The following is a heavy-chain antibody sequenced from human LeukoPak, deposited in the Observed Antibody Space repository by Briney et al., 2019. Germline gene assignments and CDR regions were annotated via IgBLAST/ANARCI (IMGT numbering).Heavy chain of an antibody. CDR3: ARLNKQQLSWGAFDI. Sequence: PGGSLRLSCAASGFTFSSYWMSWVRQAPGKGLEWVSSISSSSSYIYYADSVKGRFTISRDNAKNSLYLQMNSLRAEDTAVYYCARLNKQQLSWGAFDIWGQGTMVTVSS. CDR1: GFTFSSYW. J-gene: IGHJ3*02. D-gene: IGHD6-13*01. CDR2: ISSSSSYI. V-gene: IGHV3-21*01.